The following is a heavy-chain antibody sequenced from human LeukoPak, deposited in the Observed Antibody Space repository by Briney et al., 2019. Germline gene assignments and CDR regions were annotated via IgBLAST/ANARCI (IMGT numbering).Heavy chain of an antibody. Sequence: ASVKVSCKASGDTFTTYGITWVRQAPGQGLEWMGGFDPEDGETIYAQKFQGRVTMTEDTSTDTAYMELSSLRSEDTAVYYCATDTGSSWPDYWGQGTLVTVSS. V-gene: IGHV1-24*01. J-gene: IGHJ4*02. CDR2: FDPEDGET. CDR3: ATDTGSSWPDY. CDR1: GDTFTTYG. D-gene: IGHD6-13*01.